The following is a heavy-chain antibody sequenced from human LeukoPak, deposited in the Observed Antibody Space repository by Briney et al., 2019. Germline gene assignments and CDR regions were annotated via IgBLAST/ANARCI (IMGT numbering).Heavy chain of an antibody. CDR2: IKQDGSEK. CDR3: ARVIGADVLRYFDWLFAFDY. D-gene: IGHD3-9*01. CDR1: GFTFSSYW. Sequence: GGSLRLSCAASGFTFSSYWMSWVRQAPGKGLEWVAHIKQDGSEKYYVDSVKGRFTISRDNAKNSLYLQMNSLRAEDTAVYYCARVIGADVLRYFDWLFAFDYWGQGTLVTVSS. J-gene: IGHJ4*02. V-gene: IGHV3-7*01.